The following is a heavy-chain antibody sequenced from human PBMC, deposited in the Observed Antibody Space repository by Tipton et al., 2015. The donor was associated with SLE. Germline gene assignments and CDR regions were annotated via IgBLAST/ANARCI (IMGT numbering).Heavy chain of an antibody. J-gene: IGHJ4*02. CDR1: GLALSSYA. Sequence: SLRLSCAASGLALSSYAMSWVRQAPGKGLGWVSGISASGGSTYYADSVKGRFTISRDNSKNTLYLQMNSLRAEDTAVYYCAKVRAGGWAAKYSFDYWGQGTLVTVSS. CDR2: ISASGGST. D-gene: IGHD3-16*01. V-gene: IGHV3-23*01. CDR3: AKVRAGGWAAKYSFDY.